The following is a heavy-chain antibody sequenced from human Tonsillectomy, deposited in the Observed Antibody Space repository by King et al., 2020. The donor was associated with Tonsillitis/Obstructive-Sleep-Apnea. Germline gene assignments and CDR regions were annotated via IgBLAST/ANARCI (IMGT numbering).Heavy chain of an antibody. Sequence: TLQESGPTLVKPTQTLTLTCTFSGFSLSTSGVGVGWIRQPPGKALEWLALIYWDDDKHYSPSLKSRLTITKDTSKNQVVLTMTNMDPVDTATYYCAHSPTIEHSGSYFDYWGQGTLVTVSS. J-gene: IGHJ4*02. CDR1: GFSLSTSGVG. CDR3: AHSPTIEHSGSYFDY. D-gene: IGHD1-26*01. V-gene: IGHV2-5*02. CDR2: IYWDDDK.